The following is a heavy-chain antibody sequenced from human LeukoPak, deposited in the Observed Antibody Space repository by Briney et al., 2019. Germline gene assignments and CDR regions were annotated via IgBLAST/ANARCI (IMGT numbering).Heavy chain of an antibody. CDR3: ARGYYDILTGYYLDY. D-gene: IGHD3-9*01. Sequence: SETLSLTCTVSGGSISSSSYYWGWIRQPPGKGLEWIGSIYYSGSTNYNPSLKSRVTISVDTSKNQFSLKLSSVTAADTAVYYCARGYYDILTGYYLDYWGQGTLVAVSS. CDR2: IYYSGST. J-gene: IGHJ4*02. V-gene: IGHV4-39*07. CDR1: GGSISSSSYY.